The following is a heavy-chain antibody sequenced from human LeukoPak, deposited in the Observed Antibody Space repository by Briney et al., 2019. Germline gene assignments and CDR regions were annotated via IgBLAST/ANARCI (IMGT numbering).Heavy chain of an antibody. J-gene: IGHJ6*02. CDR1: GYTFTSYD. Sequence: ASVKVSCKASGYTFTSYDINWVRQATGQGLEWMGWMNPNSGNTSYAQKFQGRVTMTRNTSISTAYMELSSLRSEDTAVYYCARDYGSGSYWFPDYYYYGMDVWGQGTTVTVSS. V-gene: IGHV1-8*01. CDR2: MNPNSGNT. CDR3: ARDYGSGSYWFPDYYYYGMDV. D-gene: IGHD3-10*01.